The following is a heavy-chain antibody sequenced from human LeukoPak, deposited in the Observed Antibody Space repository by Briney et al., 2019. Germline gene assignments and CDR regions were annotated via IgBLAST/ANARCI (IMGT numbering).Heavy chain of an antibody. CDR3: ARDPPFYYCDSSGSLTF. CDR2: IYTSGST. CDR1: GGSISSYY. J-gene: IGHJ4*02. Sequence: SETLSLTCTGSGGSISSYYWSWIRQPAGKGLEWIGRIYTSGSTNYNPSLNSRVTMSVDTSKNQFSLKLSSVTAADTAVYYCARDPPFYYCDSSGSLTFWGQGTLVTVSS. D-gene: IGHD3-22*01. V-gene: IGHV4-4*07.